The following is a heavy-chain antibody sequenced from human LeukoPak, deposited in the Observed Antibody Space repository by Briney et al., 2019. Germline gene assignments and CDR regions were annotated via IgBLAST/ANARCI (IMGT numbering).Heavy chain of an antibody. CDR2: ISSSSSYI. D-gene: IGHD1-26*01. V-gene: IGHV3-21*05. J-gene: IGHJ3*02. Sequence: PGGSLRLSCAASGFTFSSYEMNWVRQAPGKGLEWVSYISSSSSYIYYADSVKGRFTISRDNAKNSLYLQMNSLRAEDTAVYYCARAGIVGAPALDAFDIWGQGTMVTVSS. CDR1: GFTFSSYE. CDR3: ARAGIVGAPALDAFDI.